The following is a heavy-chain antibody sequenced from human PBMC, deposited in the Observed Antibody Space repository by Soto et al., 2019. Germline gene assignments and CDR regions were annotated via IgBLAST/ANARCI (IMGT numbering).Heavy chain of an antibody. J-gene: IGHJ4*02. D-gene: IGHD2-15*01. Sequence: KPSETLSLTCTVSGGSISSGGYYWSWIRQHPGKGLEWIGYIYYSGSTYYNPSLKSRVTISVDTSKNQFSLKLSSVTAADTAVYYCARDAGSPRHFDYWGQGTLVTVSS. V-gene: IGHV4-31*03. CDR1: GGSISSGGYY. CDR3: ARDAGSPRHFDY. CDR2: IYYSGST.